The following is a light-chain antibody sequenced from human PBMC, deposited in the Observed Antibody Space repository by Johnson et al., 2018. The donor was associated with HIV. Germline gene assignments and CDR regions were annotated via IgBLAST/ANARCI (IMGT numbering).Light chain of an antibody. CDR1: SSNIGSNY. J-gene: IGLJ1*01. Sequence: QSVLTQSPSVSAAPGREVTISCSGSSSNIGSNYVSWYQQLPGTAPKLLIYDNNKRPSGLPDRFSGSQSVTSATLGITGLQTGDEADCSCATWDSILTAYVFGAGTKVTV. V-gene: IGLV1-51*01. CDR2: DNN. CDR3: ATWDSILTAYV.